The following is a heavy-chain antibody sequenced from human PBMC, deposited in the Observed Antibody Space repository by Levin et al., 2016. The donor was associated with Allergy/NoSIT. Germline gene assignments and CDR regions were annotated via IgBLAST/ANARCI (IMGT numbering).Heavy chain of an antibody. CDR3: AREGYTSGTLGDLDY. CDR2: IAGSGDYT. V-gene: IGHV3-23*01. D-gene: IGHD3-10*01. J-gene: IGHJ4*02. CDR1: GFTFNKFA. Sequence: GGSLRLSCAASGFTFNKFAMSWVRQAPGRGLEWVSAIAGSGDYTYYADSVKGRFTISRDNSKDTLYLQMNSLRPEDTAVYYCAREGYTSGTLGDLDYWGQGTPVTVSS.